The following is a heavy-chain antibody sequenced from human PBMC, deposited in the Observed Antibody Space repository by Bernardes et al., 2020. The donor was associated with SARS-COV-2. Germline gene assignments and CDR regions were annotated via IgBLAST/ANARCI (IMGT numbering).Heavy chain of an antibody. Sequence: ASVKVSCKASGYTFTSYYMHWVRQAPGQGLEWMGIINPSGGSTSYAQKFQGRVTMTRDTSTSTVYMELSSLRSEDTAVYYCARGNLVWNLPRPYWFDPWGQGTLVTVSS. D-gene: IGHD3-16*01. CDR2: INPSGGST. J-gene: IGHJ5*02. V-gene: IGHV1-46*01. CDR1: GYTFTSYY. CDR3: ARGNLVWNLPRPYWFDP.